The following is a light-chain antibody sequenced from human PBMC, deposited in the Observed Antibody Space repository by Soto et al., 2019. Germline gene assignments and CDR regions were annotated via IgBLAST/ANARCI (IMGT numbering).Light chain of an antibody. CDR1: QTISSW. CDR3: QHYNSYSEG. J-gene: IGKJ1*01. CDR2: KAS. V-gene: IGKV1-5*03. Sequence: DIQMTQSPSTLSGSVGDRVTITCRASQTISSWLAWYQQKPGKAPKLLIYKASTLNSGVPSRFSDSGSGTEFTLTISSLQPDDFASYYYQHYNSYSEGVGQGTKVELK.